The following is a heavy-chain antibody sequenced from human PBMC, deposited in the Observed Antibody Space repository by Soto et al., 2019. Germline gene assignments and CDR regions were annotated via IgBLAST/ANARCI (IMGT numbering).Heavy chain of an antibody. Sequence: CKGGSGGLTSQHTWWVCRAPGERIEWMGGIIPFFGRANYAQKLKGRVTITADETTSQAYMELSSLRSEDTAVYYCASNAHTLDDS. D-gene: IGHD3-16*01. V-gene: IGHV1-69*01. CDR1: SGGLTSQH. CDR3: ASNAHTLDDS. CDR2: IIPFFGRA. J-gene: IGHJ5*01.